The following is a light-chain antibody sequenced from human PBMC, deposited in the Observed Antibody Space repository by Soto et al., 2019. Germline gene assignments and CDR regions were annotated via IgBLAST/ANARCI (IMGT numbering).Light chain of an antibody. V-gene: IGKV3-20*01. Sequence: ESLLTHSPGTLSLSPGERATLSCRASQSVSSSYLAWYQQKPGQAPRLLIYGASSRATGIPDRFSGSGSGTDFTLTISRLEPEAFAAYYCQQYGSSPRTLGQGTKVDIK. CDR2: GAS. CDR1: QSVSSSY. CDR3: QQYGSSPRT. J-gene: IGKJ1*01.